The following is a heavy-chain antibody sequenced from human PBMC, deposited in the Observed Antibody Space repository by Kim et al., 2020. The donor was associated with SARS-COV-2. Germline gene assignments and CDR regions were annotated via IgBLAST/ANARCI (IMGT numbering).Heavy chain of an antibody. V-gene: IGHV3-9*01. D-gene: IGHD3-22*01. Sequence: RFTISRDNAKNSLYLQMNSLRAEDTALYYCAKEPGYCYDSSCYYYHYFDYWGQGTLVTVSS. J-gene: IGHJ4*02. CDR3: AKEPGYCYDSSCYYYHYFDY.